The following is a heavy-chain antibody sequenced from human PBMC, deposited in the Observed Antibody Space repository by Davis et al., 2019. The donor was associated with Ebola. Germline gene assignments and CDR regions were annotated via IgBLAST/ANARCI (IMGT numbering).Heavy chain of an antibody. Sequence: GESLKISCAASGFTFSRYDMNWVRQATGKGLEWVSATGTTGDTYYPGSVRGRFNVSRDDATNYFYLQMDTLRVEDTAVYYCARAPPGSRFRLDYWGQGTLVTVSS. CDR1: GFTFSRYD. J-gene: IGHJ4*02. V-gene: IGHV3-13*01. CDR2: TGTTGDT. D-gene: IGHD6-13*01. CDR3: ARAPPGSRFRLDY.